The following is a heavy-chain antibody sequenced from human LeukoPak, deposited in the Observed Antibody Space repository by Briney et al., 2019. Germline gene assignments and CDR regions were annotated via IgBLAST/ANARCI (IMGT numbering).Heavy chain of an antibody. CDR3: ARDTKGGIAVAGPYYFDY. CDR1: GGSISSYY. J-gene: IGHJ4*02. D-gene: IGHD6-19*01. CDR2: IYYSGST. Sequence: SETLSLTCTVSGGSISSYYWSWIRQPPGKGLEWIGYIYYSGSTNYNPSLKSRVTISVDTSKNQFSLKLSSVTAADTAVSYCARDTKGGIAVAGPYYFDYWGQGTLVTVSS. V-gene: IGHV4-59*01.